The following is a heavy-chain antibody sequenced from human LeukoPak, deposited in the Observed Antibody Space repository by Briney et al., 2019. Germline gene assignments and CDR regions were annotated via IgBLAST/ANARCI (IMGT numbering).Heavy chain of an antibody. V-gene: IGHV4-38-2*02. J-gene: IGHJ5*02. CDR3: ASSVRGWFDP. CDR2: IYHSGST. D-gene: IGHD2-2*01. Sequence: SETLSLTCTVSGYSISSGYYWGWIRQPPGKGLEWIGSIYHSGSTYYNPSLKSRVTISVNTSKNQFSLKLSSVTAADTAVYYCASSVRGWFDPWGQGTLVTVSS. CDR1: GYSISSGYY.